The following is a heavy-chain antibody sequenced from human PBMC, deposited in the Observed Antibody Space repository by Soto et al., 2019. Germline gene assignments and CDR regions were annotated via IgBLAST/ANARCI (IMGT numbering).Heavy chain of an antibody. V-gene: IGHV3-33*01. D-gene: IGHD3-22*01. CDR2: IWYDGSNK. CDR3: ARASRGGYDSSGYYRHRDYYFDY. J-gene: IGHJ4*02. CDR1: GFTFSSYG. Sequence: PGGSLRLSCAASGFTFSSYGMHWVRQAPGKGLEWVAVIWYDGSNKYYADSVKGRFTISRDNSKNTLYLQMNSLGAEDTAVYYCARASRGGYDSSGYYRHRDYYFDYWGQGTLVTVSS.